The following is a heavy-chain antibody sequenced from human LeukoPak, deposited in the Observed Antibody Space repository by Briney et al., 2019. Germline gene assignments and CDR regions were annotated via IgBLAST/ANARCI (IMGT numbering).Heavy chain of an antibody. CDR3: SKAGCRVQTPFDP. CDR2: IRYDGSNK. D-gene: IGHD6-19*01. J-gene: IGHJ5*02. Sequence: AGGSLRLSCAASGFTFSTYDMHWVRQAPGKGLEWVAFIRYDGSNKYYADSVKGRFTISRDNSKNTVYLQMNSLRAEDTAVYYCSKAGCRVQTPFDPWGQGTLVTV. V-gene: IGHV3-30*02. CDR1: GFTFSTYD.